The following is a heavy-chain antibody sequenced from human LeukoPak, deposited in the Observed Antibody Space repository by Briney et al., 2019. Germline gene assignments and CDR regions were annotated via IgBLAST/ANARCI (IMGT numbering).Heavy chain of an antibody. CDR2: ISSSSSYI. CDR1: GFTFSSYS. J-gene: IGHJ3*01. Sequence: GGSLRLSCAASGFTFSSYSMNWVRQAPGKGLEWVSSISSSSSYIYYADSVKGRFIISRDNAQNSLFLQMNSLRAEDTAVYYCARAIGARWELQGAFDCWGQGTMVTVSS. V-gene: IGHV3-21*01. CDR3: ARAIGARWELQGAFDC. D-gene: IGHD1-26*01.